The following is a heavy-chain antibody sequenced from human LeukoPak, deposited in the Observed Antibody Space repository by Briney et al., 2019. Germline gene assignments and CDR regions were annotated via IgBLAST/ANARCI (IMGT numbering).Heavy chain of an antibody. CDR1: GFTFSSYA. V-gene: IGHV3-30-3*01. J-gene: IGHJ3*02. D-gene: IGHD1-26*01. Sequence: GGSLRLSCAASGFTFSSYAMHWVRQAPGKGLEWVAVISYDGSNKYYADPVKGRFTISRDNSKNTLYLQMNSLRAEDTAVYYCAREVGTPQAFDIWGQGTMVTVSS. CDR3: AREVGTPQAFDI. CDR2: ISYDGSNK.